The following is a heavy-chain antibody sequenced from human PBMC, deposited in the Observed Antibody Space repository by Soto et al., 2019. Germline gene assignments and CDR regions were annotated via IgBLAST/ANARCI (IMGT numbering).Heavy chain of an antibody. CDR2: AHYSGST. V-gene: IGHV4-59*08. CDR3: ARLQETTASYYFDF. J-gene: IGHJ4*02. D-gene: IGHD4-17*01. Sequence: SETLSLTCTVSDGSIRSYYWSWIRQPPGKGLEWIGFAHYSGSTNYSPSLKSRVTLSVDTSKNLFSLRLTSVTAADTAVYYCARLQETTASYYFDFWGQGALVT. CDR1: DGSIRSYY.